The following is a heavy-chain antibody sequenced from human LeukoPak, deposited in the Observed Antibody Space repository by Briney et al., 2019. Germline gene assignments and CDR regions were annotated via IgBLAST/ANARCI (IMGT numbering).Heavy chain of an antibody. CDR1: GGSFSGYY. Sequence: PSETLSLTCAVYGGSFSGYYWSWIRQPPGKGLEWIGYIYYSGSTNYNPSLKSRVTISVDTSKNQFSLKLSSVTAADTAVYYCARAARGYCSGGSCSTRTYYYYGMDVWGQGTTVTVSS. CDR2: IYYSGST. CDR3: ARAARGYCSGGSCSTRTYYYYGMDV. D-gene: IGHD2-15*01. V-gene: IGHV4-59*01. J-gene: IGHJ6*02.